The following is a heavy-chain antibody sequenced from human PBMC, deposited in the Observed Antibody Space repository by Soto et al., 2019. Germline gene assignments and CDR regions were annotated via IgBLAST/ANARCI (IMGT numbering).Heavy chain of an antibody. Sequence: TSETLSLTCTVSGGSISSYYWSWIRQPPGKGLEWIGNIHYNGNTKYNPSLKSRVTMSVDTSKNQFSLKLISVTAADTAVYYCAREGNLGRWLQPLDYWGQGTLVTVSS. CDR2: IHYNGNT. J-gene: IGHJ4*02. CDR3: AREGNLGRWLQPLDY. D-gene: IGHD5-12*01. V-gene: IGHV4-59*01. CDR1: GGSISSYY.